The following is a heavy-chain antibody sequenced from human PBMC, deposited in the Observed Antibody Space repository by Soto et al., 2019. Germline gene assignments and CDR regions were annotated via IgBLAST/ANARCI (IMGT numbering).Heavy chain of an antibody. CDR1: GYTFTTNG. CDR2: ISARNGDT. J-gene: IGHJ4*02. V-gene: IGHV1-18*04. D-gene: IGHD3-10*01. CDR3: ARVQVLPNPAADF. Sequence: ASVKVSCKASGYTFTTNGIIWVRQAPGQHLEWLGWISARNGDTKYAQGFQGRVTLTTDTSTTTAYMELMNLRSDDTAVYFCARVQVLPNPAADFWGQGALVTVSS.